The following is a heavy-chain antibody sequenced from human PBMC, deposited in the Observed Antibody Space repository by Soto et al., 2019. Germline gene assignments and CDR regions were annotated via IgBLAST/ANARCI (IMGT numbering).Heavy chain of an antibody. CDR2: INAGNGNT. CDR1: GYTFTSYA. D-gene: IGHD5-12*01. J-gene: IGHJ4*02. V-gene: IGHV1-3*01. Sequence: QVQLVQSGAEVKKPGASVKVSCKASGYTFTSYAMHWVRQAPGQRLEWMGWINAGNGNTKYSQKFQGRVTITRDTSASTDYMELSSLRSEDTAVYYCARVKGRDGYNPFDYWGQGTLVTVSS. CDR3: ARVKGRDGYNPFDY.